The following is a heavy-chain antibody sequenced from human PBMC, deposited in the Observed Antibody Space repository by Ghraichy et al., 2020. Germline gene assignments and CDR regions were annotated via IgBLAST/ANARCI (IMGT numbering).Heavy chain of an antibody. J-gene: IGHJ4*02. CDR2: IYYSGST. D-gene: IGHD4-23*01. CDR3: ARDQADYGGSFDY. V-gene: IGHV4-59*01. CDR1: GGSISSYY. Sequence: SETLSLTCTVSGGSISSYYWSWIRQPPGKGLEWIGYIYYSGSTNYNPSLKSRVTISVDTSKNQFSLKLSSVTAADTAVYYCARDQADYGGSFDYWGQGTLVTVSS.